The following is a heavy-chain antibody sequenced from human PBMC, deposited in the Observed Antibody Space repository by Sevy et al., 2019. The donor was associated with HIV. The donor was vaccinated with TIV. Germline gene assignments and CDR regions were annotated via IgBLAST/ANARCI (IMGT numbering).Heavy chain of an antibody. CDR1: GGSLISPTFY. Sequence: SETLSLTCTASGGSLISPTFYWGWVRQPPGERLEWIAAMHYGGNTYYNPSLKGPVAMSVDTSKNQFSLNLTSVTAADAAVYHCVRDHHLRGRHWFDSWGQGALVTVSS. J-gene: IGHJ5*01. CDR2: MHYGGNT. D-gene: IGHD3-16*01. CDR3: VRDHHLRGRHWFDS. V-gene: IGHV4-39*02.